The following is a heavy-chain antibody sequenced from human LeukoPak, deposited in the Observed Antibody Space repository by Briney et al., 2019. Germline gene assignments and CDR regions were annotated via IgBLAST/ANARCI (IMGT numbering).Heavy chain of an antibody. J-gene: IGHJ4*02. V-gene: IGHV4-39*01. CDR1: GGSISSGTYY. D-gene: IGHD5-18*01. CDR3: ARQHYSYDIDY. Sequence: SETLSLTCTASGGSISSGTYYWGWIRQPPGKGLEWIGSIYHSGSTYYNPSLKSRVTISVDTSKNQFSLKLSSVTAADTAVYYCARQHYSYDIDYWGQGTLVTVSS. CDR2: IYHSGST.